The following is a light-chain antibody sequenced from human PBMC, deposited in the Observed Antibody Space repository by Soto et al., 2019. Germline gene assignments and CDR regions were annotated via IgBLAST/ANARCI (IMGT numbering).Light chain of an antibody. CDR3: AAWDDSLSAFYV. CDR1: DSDVGGYNY. CDR2: GVS. Sequence: QSALTQPASVSGSPGQSITISCTGTDSDVGGYNYVSWYQQHPGKAPKLMIYGVSNRPSGVSNRFSGSKSGTSASLAISGLRSEDEADYYCAAWDDSLSAFYVFGTGTKLTVL. J-gene: IGLJ1*01. V-gene: IGLV2-14*01.